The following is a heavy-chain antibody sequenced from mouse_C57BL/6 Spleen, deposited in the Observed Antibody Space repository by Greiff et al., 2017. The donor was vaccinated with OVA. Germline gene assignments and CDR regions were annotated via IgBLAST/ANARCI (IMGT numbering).Heavy chain of an antibody. J-gene: IGHJ3*01. D-gene: IGHD2-3*01. V-gene: IGHV1-26*01. CDR1: GYTFTDYY. Sequence: EVQLQQSGPELVKPGASVKISCKASGYTFTDYYMNWVKQSHGKSLEWIGDINPNNGGTSYNQKFKGKATLTIDKSSSTAYMELRSLTSEDSAVYYCASGGDGYPFAYWGQGTLVTVSA. CDR2: INPNNGGT. CDR3: ASGGDGYPFAY.